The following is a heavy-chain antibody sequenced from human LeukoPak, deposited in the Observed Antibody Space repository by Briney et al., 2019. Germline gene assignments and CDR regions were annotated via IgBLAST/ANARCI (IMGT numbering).Heavy chain of an antibody. CDR2: ISSSDSTI. CDR1: GFTFSDYY. CDR3: ARDRAAGMTIDHAFDI. V-gene: IGHV3-11*04. J-gene: IGHJ3*02. D-gene: IGHD6-13*01. Sequence: GGSLRLSCAASGFTFSDYYMSWIRQAPGKGLEWVSYISSSDSTIYYADSVKGRFTISRDNAKNSLYLQMNSLRAEDTAVYYCARDRAAGMTIDHAFDIWGQGTMVTVSS.